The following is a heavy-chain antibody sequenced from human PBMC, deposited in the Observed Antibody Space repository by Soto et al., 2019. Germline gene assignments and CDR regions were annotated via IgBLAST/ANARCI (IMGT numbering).Heavy chain of an antibody. Sequence: ASVKVSCKASGYTFTSYAMHWVRQAPGQRLEWMGWINAGNGNTKYSQKFQGRVTITRDTTASTAYMELSSLRSEDTAVYYCARSWGGYQLIDYWGQGTLVTVSS. CDR3: ARSWGGYQLIDY. D-gene: IGHD2-2*01. V-gene: IGHV1-3*01. CDR2: INAGNGNT. CDR1: GYTFTSYA. J-gene: IGHJ4*02.